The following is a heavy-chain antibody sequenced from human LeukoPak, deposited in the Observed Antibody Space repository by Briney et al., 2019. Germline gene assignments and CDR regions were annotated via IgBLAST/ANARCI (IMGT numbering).Heavy chain of an antibody. Sequence: SETLSLTCTVSGYSISSGYYWGWIRQPPGKGLEWIGSIYHSGSTYCNPSLKSRVTISVDTSKNQFSLKLSSVTAADTAVYYCARGPPSFYDYVWGSYRTYFDYWGQGTLVTVSS. CDR3: ARGPPSFYDYVWGSYRTYFDY. CDR1: GYSISSGYY. V-gene: IGHV4-38-2*02. D-gene: IGHD3-16*02. CDR2: IYHSGST. J-gene: IGHJ4*02.